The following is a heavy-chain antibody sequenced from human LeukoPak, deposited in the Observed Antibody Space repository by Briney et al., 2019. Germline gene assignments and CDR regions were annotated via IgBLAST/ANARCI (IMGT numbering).Heavy chain of an antibody. CDR2: ISFSGSYI. CDR1: GFTFSSYS. V-gene: IGHV3-21*01. CDR3: ARKNGLDY. Sequence: GGSLRLSCAASGFTFSSYSMNWVRQAPGKGLEWVSSISFSGSYIYYADSLKGRITISRDNAKNSLYLQMNSLRAEDTAVYYCARKNGLDYWGQGTLVTVSS. J-gene: IGHJ4*02.